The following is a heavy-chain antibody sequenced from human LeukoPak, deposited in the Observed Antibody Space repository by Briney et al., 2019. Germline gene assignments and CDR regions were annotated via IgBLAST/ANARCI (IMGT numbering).Heavy chain of an antibody. Sequence: ASVKVSCKASGYTFTGYYIHLVRQAPGQGLEWMGWINPNSGGTNYAQKFQGRVTMTRDTSISIAYMELSGLRSDDTAVYYCARDTGQSYFDYWGQGTLVTVSS. CDR2: INPNSGGT. CDR1: GYTFTGYY. J-gene: IGHJ4*02. D-gene: IGHD1-1*01. V-gene: IGHV1-2*02. CDR3: ARDTGQSYFDY.